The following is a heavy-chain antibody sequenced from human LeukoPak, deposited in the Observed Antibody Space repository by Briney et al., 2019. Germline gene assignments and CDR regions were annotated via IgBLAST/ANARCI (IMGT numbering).Heavy chain of an antibody. Sequence: GGSLRLSCAASGFTFSSYAMHWVRQAPGKGREGVAVISYDGSKKYYADSVKGRFTISRDNSKNTLYLQMNSLRSEDTAVYYCARGTYYYGSGSSVPHDYWGQGTLVTVSS. J-gene: IGHJ4*02. D-gene: IGHD3-10*01. CDR2: ISYDGSKK. CDR3: ARGTYYYGSGSSVPHDY. V-gene: IGHV3-30*04. CDR1: GFTFSSYA.